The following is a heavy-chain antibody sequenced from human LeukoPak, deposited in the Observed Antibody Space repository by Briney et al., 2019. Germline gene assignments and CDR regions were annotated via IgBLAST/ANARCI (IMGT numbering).Heavy chain of an antibody. CDR3: ANGRYSYGYKNAFDI. CDR2: ISSSVSTI. J-gene: IGHJ3*02. V-gene: IGHV3-11*04. D-gene: IGHD5-18*01. Sequence: GGSLRLSCAASRFTFSDYYMRLLRQAPGEGREWVSYISSSVSTIYYADSVKGRFTISRDNAKNSLYLQMNSLRDEVPALYYCANGRYSYGYKNAFDIWGQGTMVTVSS. CDR1: RFTFSDYY.